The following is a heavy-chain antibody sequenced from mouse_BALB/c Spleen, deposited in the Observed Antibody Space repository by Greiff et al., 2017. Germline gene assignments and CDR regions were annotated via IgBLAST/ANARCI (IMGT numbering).Heavy chain of an antibody. Sequence: EVKLMESGPELVKPGASVKIPCKASGYTFTDYNMDWVKQSHGKSLEWIGDINPNNGGTIYNQKFKGKATLTVDKSSSTAYMELRSLTSEDTAVSSCARGGFNTVVEGGYFDVWGAGTTVTVSS. D-gene: IGHD1-1*01. CDR1: GYTFTDYN. CDR3: ARGGFNTVVEGGYFDV. V-gene: IGHV1-18*01. CDR2: INPNNGGT. J-gene: IGHJ1*01.